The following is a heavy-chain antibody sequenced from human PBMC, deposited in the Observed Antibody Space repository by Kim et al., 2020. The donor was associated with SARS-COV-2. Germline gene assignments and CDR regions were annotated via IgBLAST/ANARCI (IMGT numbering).Heavy chain of an antibody. CDR2: INPSGGST. D-gene: IGHD3-22*01. V-gene: IGHV1-46*01. CDR3: ASTTPYDSSGYYHDY. J-gene: IGHJ4*02. CDR1: GYTFTSYY. Sequence: ASVKVSCKASGYTFTSYYMHWVRQAPGQGLEWMGIINPSGGSTSYAQKFQGGVTMTRDTSTSTVYMELSSLRSEDTAVYYCASTTPYDSSGYYHDYWGQGTLVTVSS.